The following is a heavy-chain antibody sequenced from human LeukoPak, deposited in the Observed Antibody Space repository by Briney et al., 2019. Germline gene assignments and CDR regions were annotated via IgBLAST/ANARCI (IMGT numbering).Heavy chain of an antibody. D-gene: IGHD3-3*01. Sequence: ASVKVSCKASGYTFTSYGISWVRQAPGQGLEWMGWISAYNGNTNYAQKLQGRVTMTTDTSTSTAYMELRSLRSDDTAVYYCARGPRRITIFGVAEVPNFDYWGQGTLVTVSS. CDR2: ISAYNGNT. V-gene: IGHV1-18*01. J-gene: IGHJ4*02. CDR3: ARGPRRITIFGVAEVPNFDY. CDR1: GYTFTSYG.